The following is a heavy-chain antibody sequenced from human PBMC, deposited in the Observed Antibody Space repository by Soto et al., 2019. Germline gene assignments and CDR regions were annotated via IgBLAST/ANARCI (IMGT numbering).Heavy chain of an antibody. J-gene: IGHJ6*02. CDR3: ARTGGMDA. Sequence: QVQLQQWGAGLLKPSETLSLTCAVYGGSFSGYYWSGIRQTPEKGLGCIGEINHSGDTKYNPTLESRVTISVDTSKNQFSRKVNAVSAADTAVYYCARTGGMDAWGQGSTVTVSS. V-gene: IGHV4-34*01. CDR1: GGSFSGYY. CDR2: INHSGDT.